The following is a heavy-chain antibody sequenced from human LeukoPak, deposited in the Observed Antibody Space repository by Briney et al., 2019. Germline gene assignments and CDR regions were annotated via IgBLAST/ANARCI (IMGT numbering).Heavy chain of an antibody. Sequence: PSETLSLTCTVSGGSISSSSYYWGWIRQPPGKGLEWIGSIYYSGSTYYNPSLKSRVTISVDTSKNQFSLKLSSVTAADTAVYYCARDRNYYGSGSYYYGMDVWGQGTTVTVSS. CDR2: IYYSGST. D-gene: IGHD3-10*01. J-gene: IGHJ6*02. CDR3: ARDRNYYGSGSYYYGMDV. CDR1: GGSISSSSYY. V-gene: IGHV4-39*07.